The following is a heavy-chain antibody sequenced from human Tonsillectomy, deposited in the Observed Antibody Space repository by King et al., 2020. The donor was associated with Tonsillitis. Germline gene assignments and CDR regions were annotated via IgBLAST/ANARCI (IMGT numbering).Heavy chain of an antibody. V-gene: IGHV3-7*01. CDR3: ARDRFTFGGIDS. J-gene: IGHJ4*02. CDR2: IQQDSREK. CDR1: GFTFGSYW. D-gene: IGHD3-16*01. Sequence: QLVQSGGGVVQPGGSVRLSCVGSGFTFGSYWMNWVRQAPGKGLAWVANIQQDSREKFYADFVKGRFTISRDNARNSLYLEMTNLSAEDTALYYCARDRFTFGGIDSWGQGILVTVSS.